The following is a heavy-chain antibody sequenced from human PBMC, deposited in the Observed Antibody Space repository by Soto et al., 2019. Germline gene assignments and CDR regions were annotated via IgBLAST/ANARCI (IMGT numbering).Heavy chain of an antibody. D-gene: IGHD1-1*01. CDR1: GFTMSCYW. Sequence: GGSLRLSCAASGFTMSCYWFSWDRQGPGQGQGWVCLRKKDGSEKYYVDSLKGRFTISRDNAKNSLYLQMNSMRAEDTAVYYCAREGITWTWDYWGQGTLVTVSS. CDR2: RKKDGSEK. J-gene: IGHJ4*02. V-gene: IGHV3-7*03. CDR3: AREGITWTWDY.